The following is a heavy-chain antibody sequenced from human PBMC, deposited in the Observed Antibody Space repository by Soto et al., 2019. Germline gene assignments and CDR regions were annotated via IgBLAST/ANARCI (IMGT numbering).Heavy chain of an antibody. J-gene: IGHJ3*02. D-gene: IGHD2-8*01. CDR2: ISYDGSNK. Sequence: GGSLRLSCAASGFTFSSYAMHWVRQAPGKGLEWVAVISYDGSNKYYADSVKGRFTISRDNSKNTLYLQMNSLRAEDTAVYYCARARSRVSHAFATWGKGPRVTAS. V-gene: IGHV3-30-3*01. CDR1: GFTFSSYA. CDR3: ARARSRVSHAFAT.